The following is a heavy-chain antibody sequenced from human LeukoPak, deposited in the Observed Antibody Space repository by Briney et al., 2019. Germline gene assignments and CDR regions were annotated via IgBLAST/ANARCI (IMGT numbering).Heavy chain of an antibody. V-gene: IGHV3-21*04. D-gene: IGHD2-2*01. Sequence: GGSLRLSCAASGFTFSSYSMNWVRQAPGKGLEWVSSISSSSSYIYYADSVKGRFTISRDNAKNTLYLQMNSLRAEDTAMYYCAGYCSSTSCYAYWGQGTLVTVSS. CDR2: ISSSSSYI. CDR1: GFTFSSYS. J-gene: IGHJ4*02. CDR3: AGYCSSTSCYAY.